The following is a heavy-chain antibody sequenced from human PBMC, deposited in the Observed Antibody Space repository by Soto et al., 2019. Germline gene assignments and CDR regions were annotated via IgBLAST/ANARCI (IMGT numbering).Heavy chain of an antibody. J-gene: IGHJ6*02. V-gene: IGHV3-30*03. D-gene: IGHD2-15*01. CDR3: ATGRGYWSGGSCSTYLYYYYYGMDV. Sequence: QVQLVESGGVVVQPGRSLRLSCAASGFTFSSYGMHWVRQAPGKGLEWVAVISYDGSNKYYADSVKGRFTISRDNSKKKLYQQMNSLRAEETAVYYCATGRGYWSGGSCSTYLYYYYYGMDVWGQGTTVTVSS. CDR1: GFTFSSYG. CDR2: ISYDGSNK.